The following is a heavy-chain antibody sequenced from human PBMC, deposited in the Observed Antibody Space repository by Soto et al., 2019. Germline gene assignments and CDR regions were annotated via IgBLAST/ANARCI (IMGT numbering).Heavy chain of an antibody. CDR1: GGSISSYY. V-gene: IGHV4-30-4*08. CDR2: IYYSGST. CDR3: ARVNYDSSGYQYYFDY. D-gene: IGHD3-22*01. J-gene: IGHJ4*02. Sequence: PSETLSLTCTVSGGSISSYYWSWIRQHPGKGLEWIGYIYYSGSTYYNPSLKSRVTISVDTSKNQFSLKLSSVTAADTAVYYCARVNYDSSGYQYYFDYWGQGTLVTVSS.